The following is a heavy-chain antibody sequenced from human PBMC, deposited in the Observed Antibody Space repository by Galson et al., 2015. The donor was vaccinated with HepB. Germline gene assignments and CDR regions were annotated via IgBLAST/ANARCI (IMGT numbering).Heavy chain of an antibody. CDR1: GFPFSSYW. CDR2: IKQDGSEK. Sequence: SLRLSCAASGFPFSSYWMTWVRQAPGKGLEWVANIKQDGSEKYYVDSVKGRFTISRDNSKNSLYLQMNSLRAEDTVVYYCAKDQGSAFDIWGQGTMVTASS. J-gene: IGHJ3*02. CDR3: AKDQGSAFDI. V-gene: IGHV3-7*01.